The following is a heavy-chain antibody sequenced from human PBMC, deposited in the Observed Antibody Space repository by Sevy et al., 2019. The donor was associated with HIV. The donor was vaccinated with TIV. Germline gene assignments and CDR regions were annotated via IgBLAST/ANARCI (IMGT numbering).Heavy chain of an antibody. J-gene: IGHJ4*02. CDR3: VKEGEGYNYDSSGSFGL. CDR1: GFNFNTFG. D-gene: IGHD3-22*01. CDR2: ISGSSYST. Sequence: GGSLRLSCAASGFNFNTFGMSWVRQAPGKGLEWVSAISGSSYSTYYANSVKGRFTIPRANSKNTLYLQMNSLRAEDTAVYYCVKEGEGYNYDSSGSFGLWGQGTLVTVSS. V-gene: IGHV3-23*01.